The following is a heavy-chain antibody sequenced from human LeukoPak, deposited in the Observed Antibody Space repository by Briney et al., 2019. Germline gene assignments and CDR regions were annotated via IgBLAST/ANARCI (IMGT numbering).Heavy chain of an antibody. CDR3: VRARVTRGLGY. D-gene: IGHD3-16*01. CDR1: GFTFRHYS. J-gene: IGHJ4*02. Sequence: GTSLRLSCAASGFTFRHYSMHWVRQAPGKGLEWVAVVSFDGKIEYYADSVKGRFSISRDNSNSTLYLQMDSLRPDDTGLYYCVRARVTRGLGYWGQGTPVTVS. V-gene: IGHV3-30*16. CDR2: VSFDGKIE.